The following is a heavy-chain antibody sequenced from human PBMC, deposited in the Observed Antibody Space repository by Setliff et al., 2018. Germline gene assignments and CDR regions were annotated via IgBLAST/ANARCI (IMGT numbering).Heavy chain of an antibody. CDR3: ASERESASRQTYFDS. V-gene: IGHV4-59*01. J-gene: IGHJ4*02. D-gene: IGHD2-15*01. CDR1: GGSISDYY. CDR2: IYYGGST. Sequence: SETLSLTCTVSGGSISDYYWSWIRQAPGEGLEWIGYIYYGGSTNYNPSLNSRVAISVDTSENQFSLRLNSVTAADTAVYYCASERESASRQTYFDSWGQGTLVTVSS.